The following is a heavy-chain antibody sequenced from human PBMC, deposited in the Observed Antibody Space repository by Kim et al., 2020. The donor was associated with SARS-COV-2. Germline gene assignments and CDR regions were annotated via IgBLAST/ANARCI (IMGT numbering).Heavy chain of an antibody. CDR3: ARVLTSGWSYFDY. V-gene: IGHV3-21*04. D-gene: IGHD6-19*01. CDR2: ISSSSSYI. J-gene: IGHJ4*02. CDR1: GFTFSSYS. Sequence: GGSLRLSCAASGFTFSSYSMNWVRQAPGKGLEWISSISSSSSYIYYADSVKGRFTISRDNARASLYLQMNSLRAEDTAVYYCARVLTSGWSYFDYWGQGTLVTVSP.